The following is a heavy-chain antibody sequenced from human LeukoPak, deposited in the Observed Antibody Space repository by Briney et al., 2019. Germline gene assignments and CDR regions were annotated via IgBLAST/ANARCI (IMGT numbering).Heavy chain of an antibody. CDR3: ARELAGYSGYDIFDY. CDR2: INWNGGST. D-gene: IGHD5-12*01. CDR1: GFTFDDYG. J-gene: IGHJ4*02. Sequence: GWSLRLSCAASGFTFDDYGMSWVRQAPGKGLAWVSSINWNGGSTGYADSVKGRFTVSRDNAKNSLYLQMNSLRVEDTAFYYCARELAGYSGYDIFDYWGQGTLVTVSS. V-gene: IGHV3-20*04.